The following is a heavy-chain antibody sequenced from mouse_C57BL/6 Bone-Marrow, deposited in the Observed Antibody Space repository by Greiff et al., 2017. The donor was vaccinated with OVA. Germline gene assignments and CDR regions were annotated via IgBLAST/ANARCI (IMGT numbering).Heavy chain of an antibody. Sequence: VQLQQPGAELVKPGASVTMSCKASGYTFTSYWITWVKQRPGQGLEWIGDIYPGSGSTNYNEKFKSKATLTVDTSSSTAYMQLSSLTSEDSAVYCCARGDYDDAMEDWGQGTSVTVSS. D-gene: IGHD2-4*01. CDR1: GYTFTSYW. J-gene: IGHJ4*01. CDR3: ARGDYDDAMED. V-gene: IGHV1-55*01. CDR2: IYPGSGST.